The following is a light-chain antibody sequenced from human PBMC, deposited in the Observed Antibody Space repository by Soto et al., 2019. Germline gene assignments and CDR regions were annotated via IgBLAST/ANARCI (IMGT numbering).Light chain of an antibody. J-gene: IGKJ1*01. CDR1: QDVGSK. V-gene: IGKV3-15*01. Sequence: EIVMTQSPATLSVSPGGRATLSCRASQDVGSKLAWYQQKPGQAPRLLIYGATTRATGIPARFSGSGSGTQFTLTISSLQSEDFAVYYCQQCNDSPPWTFGQGTKVEI. CDR3: QQCNDSPPWT. CDR2: GAT.